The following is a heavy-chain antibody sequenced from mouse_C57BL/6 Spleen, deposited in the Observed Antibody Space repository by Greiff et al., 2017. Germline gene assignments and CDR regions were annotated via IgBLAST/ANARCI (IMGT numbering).Heavy chain of an antibody. D-gene: IGHD2-1*01. CDR3: ARGLYYYFDY. V-gene: IGHV1-50*01. Sequence: QVQLQQPGAELVKPGASVKLSCKASGYTFTSYWMQWVKQRPGQGLEWIGEIDPSDSYTNYNQKFKGKATVTVDTSSSTAYMQLSSLTSEGSAVYYCARGLYYYFDYWGQGTTLTVSS. CDR2: IDPSDSYT. CDR1: GYTFTSYW. J-gene: IGHJ2*01.